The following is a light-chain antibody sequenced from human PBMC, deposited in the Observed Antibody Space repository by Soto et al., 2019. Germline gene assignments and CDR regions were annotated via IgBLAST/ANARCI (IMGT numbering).Light chain of an antibody. V-gene: IGLV2-14*01. Sequence: QSVLSQPASVSGSPGQSITISCTGTSSDVGGYEYVSWYQHQPDKAPKLIIYDVTNRPPGVSTRFSGSKSGNTASLTISGIQTEDEADYYCASITRSSTSVFGTGTKVTV. CDR2: DVT. J-gene: IGLJ1*01. CDR1: SSDVGGYEY. CDR3: ASITRSSTSV.